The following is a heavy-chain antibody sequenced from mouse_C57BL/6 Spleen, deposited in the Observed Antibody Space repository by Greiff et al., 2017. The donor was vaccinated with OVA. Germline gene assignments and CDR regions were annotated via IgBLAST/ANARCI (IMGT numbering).Heavy chain of an antibody. CDR1: GFNIKDDY. CDR2: IDPENGDT. D-gene: IGHD1-1*01. Sequence: VQLQQSGAELVRPGASVKLSCTASGFNIKDDYMHWVKQRPEQGLEWIGWIDPENGDTEYASKFQGKATITADTSSNTAYLQLSSLTSEDTAVYYGITGQLRTYAMDYWGQGTSVTVSS. J-gene: IGHJ4*01. V-gene: IGHV14-4*01. CDR3: ITGQLRTYAMDY.